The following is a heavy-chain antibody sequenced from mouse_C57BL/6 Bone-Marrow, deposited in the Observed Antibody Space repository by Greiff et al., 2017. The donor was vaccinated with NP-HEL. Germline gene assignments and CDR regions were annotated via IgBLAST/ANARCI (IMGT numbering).Heavy chain of an antibody. CDR2: INPNNGGT. D-gene: IGHD1-1*01. CDR3: ARCYYGSSRYYFDY. V-gene: IGHV1-22*01. Sequence: EVKLQQSGPELVKPGASVKMSCKASGYTFTDYNMHWVKQSHGKSLEWIGYINPNNGGTSYNQKFKGKATLTVNKSSSTAYMEVRSLTSEDSAVYYCARCYYGSSRYYFDYWGQGTTLTVSS. CDR1: GYTFTDYN. J-gene: IGHJ2*01.